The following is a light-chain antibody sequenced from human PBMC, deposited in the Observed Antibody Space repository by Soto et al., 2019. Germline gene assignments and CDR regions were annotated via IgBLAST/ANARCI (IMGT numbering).Light chain of an antibody. CDR1: QSISSY. CDR2: AAS. J-gene: IGKJ3*01. Sequence: DMQMTQSPSSLSASVGDRVTITCRASQSISSYLNWYQQKPGKAPKLLIYAASSLQSGVPSRFSASGSGTDFTLTISSLQPEDFATYYCQQSYSTFFGPGTKVDI. CDR3: QQSYSTF. V-gene: IGKV1-39*01.